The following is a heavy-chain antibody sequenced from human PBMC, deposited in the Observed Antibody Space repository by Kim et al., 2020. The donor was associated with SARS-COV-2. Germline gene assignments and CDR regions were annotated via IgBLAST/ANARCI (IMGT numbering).Heavy chain of an antibody. V-gene: IGHV1-2*02. CDR2: INPNSGST. D-gene: IGHD1-26*01. CDR3: ARGGAGRQPFDY. CDR1: GYTFTGYY. J-gene: IGHJ4*02. Sequence: ASVKVSCKASGYTFTGYYMHWVRQAPGQGLEWMGWINPNSGSTNYAQKFQGRVTITRDTSTSTAYMELSRLRSDDTAVYYCARGGAGRQPFDYWGQGTLVTVSS.